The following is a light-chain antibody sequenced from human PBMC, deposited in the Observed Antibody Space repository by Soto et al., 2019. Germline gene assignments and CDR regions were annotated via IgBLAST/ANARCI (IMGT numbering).Light chain of an antibody. CDR3: QVWDRSSDHVV. Sequence: SYELTQPPSVSVAPGQTARITCGGNNIGRKSVHWYQQKPGQAPVVVVYDDSDRPSGIPERFSGSNSGNTATLTISRVEAGDEADYYCQVWDRSSDHVVFGGGTKLTVL. CDR2: DDS. J-gene: IGLJ2*01. V-gene: IGLV3-21*02. CDR1: NIGRKS.